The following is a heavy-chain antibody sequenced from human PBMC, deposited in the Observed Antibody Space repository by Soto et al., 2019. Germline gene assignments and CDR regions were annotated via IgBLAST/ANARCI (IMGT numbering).Heavy chain of an antibody. CDR3: ARAGLDYYDSSGYSFDY. Sequence: SGKVSCKASGATMSSYAISWVRQAPGQGLEWMGGTIPIFGTANYAQKFQGRVTVTADESTCTDYMELSSLRSEDTAVYYCARAGLDYYDSSGYSFDYWGQGTLVTVSS. CDR2: TIPIFGTA. V-gene: IGHV1-69*13. CDR1: GATMSSYA. J-gene: IGHJ4*02. D-gene: IGHD3-22*01.